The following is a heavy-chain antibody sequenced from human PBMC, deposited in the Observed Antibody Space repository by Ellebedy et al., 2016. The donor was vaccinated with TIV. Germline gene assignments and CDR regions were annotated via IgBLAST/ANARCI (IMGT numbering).Heavy chain of an antibody. CDR2: ISGTGSST. CDR3: AKTPGYSSSWSAGLLSFRFDP. Sequence: GGSLRLSXAASAFSRYGMSWVRQAPGKGLQWVSGISGTGSSTYYADSVRGRFTISRDNSKNTLYLQMNSLRAEDTAVYYCAKTPGYSSSWSAGLLSFRFDPWGQGTLVTVSS. J-gene: IGHJ5*02. D-gene: IGHD6-13*01. V-gene: IGHV3-23*01. CDR1: AFSRYG.